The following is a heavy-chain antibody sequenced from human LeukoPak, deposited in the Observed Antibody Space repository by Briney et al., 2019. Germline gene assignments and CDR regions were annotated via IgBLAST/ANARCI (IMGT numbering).Heavy chain of an antibody. CDR2: ISSSSSYI. Sequence: PGGSLRLSCAASGFTFSSYSMNWVRQAPGKGLEWVSSISSSSSYIYYADSVKGRSTISRDNAKNSLYLQMNSLRAEDTAVYYCARAWHGDYGGDWGQGTLVTVSS. J-gene: IGHJ4*02. CDR3: ARAWHGDYGGD. V-gene: IGHV3-21*01. D-gene: IGHD4-17*01. CDR1: GFTFSSYS.